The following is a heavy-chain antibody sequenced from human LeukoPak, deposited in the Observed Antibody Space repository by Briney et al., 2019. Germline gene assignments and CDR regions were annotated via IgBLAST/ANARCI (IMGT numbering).Heavy chain of an antibody. V-gene: IGHV5-51*01. CDR3: ARHGVGAGLAAAYI. D-gene: IGHD6-13*01. J-gene: IGHJ4*02. Sequence: GESLKISCKGSGYNFSNYGIGWVRQMPGKGLEWMGLIDPGDSHAIYSPSFQGQVTISADKSISAAYLQWSSLKASDTAMFYCARHGVGAGLAAAYIWGQGTLLTVSS. CDR2: IDPGDSHA. CDR1: GYNFSNYG.